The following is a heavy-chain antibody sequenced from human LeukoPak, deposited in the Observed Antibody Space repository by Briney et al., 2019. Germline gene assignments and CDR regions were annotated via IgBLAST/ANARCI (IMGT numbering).Heavy chain of an antibody. CDR2: ISYDGSKK. CDR1: GFTFSYFG. Sequence: GGSLRLSCAASGFTFSYFGMHWVRQAPGKGLEWVAVISYDGSKKYYAESVKGRFTISRDNPKSTLYLQMNRLRADDKALYYCVKDRSGAAAGIRLDSWGQGTLVTVSS. J-gene: IGHJ4*02. D-gene: IGHD6-13*01. V-gene: IGHV3-30*18. CDR3: VKDRSGAAAGIRLDS.